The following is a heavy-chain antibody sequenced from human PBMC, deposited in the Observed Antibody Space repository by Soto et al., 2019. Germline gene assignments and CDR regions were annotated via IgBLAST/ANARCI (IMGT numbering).Heavy chain of an antibody. CDR2: INAGNGNT. J-gene: IGHJ6*02. Sequence: QVQLVQSGAEVKKPGASVKVSCKASGYTFTSYAMHWVRQAPGQRLEWMGWINAGNGNTKYSQKFQGRVTITRDTSASTAYMELSSLRSEDTAVYYCARDRGGYGSSTSCPTYGMAVWGQGTTVTVSS. CDR1: GYTFTSYA. V-gene: IGHV1-3*01. D-gene: IGHD2-2*01. CDR3: ARDRGGYGSSTSCPTYGMAV.